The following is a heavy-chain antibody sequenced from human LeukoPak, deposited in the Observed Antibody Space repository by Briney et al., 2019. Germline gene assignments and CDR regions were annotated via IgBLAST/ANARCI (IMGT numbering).Heavy chain of an antibody. CDR2: IWYDGSNK. V-gene: IGHV3-33*01. J-gene: IGHJ6*02. CDR3: ARRTTYYDILTGYYSYYYYYYGMDV. D-gene: IGHD3-9*01. CDR1: GFTFSSYG. Sequence: GRSLRLSCAASGFTFSSYGMHWVRQAPGKGLEWVAVIWYDGSNKYYADSVKGRFTISRDNSKNTLYLQMNSLRAEDTAVYYCARRTTYYDILTGYYSYYYYYYGMDVWGQGTTVTVSS.